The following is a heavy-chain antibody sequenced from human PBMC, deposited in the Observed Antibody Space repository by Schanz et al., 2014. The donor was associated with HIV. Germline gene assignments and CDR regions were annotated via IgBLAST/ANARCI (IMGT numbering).Heavy chain of an antibody. D-gene: IGHD5-18*01. Sequence: QVPLVQSGAEVKKPGSSVKVSCKASGGTFSNYALNWVRQAPGQGLEWMGGIIPMLETVNYGQKFQGRVTIIADESTSTAYMELRSLRSADTAVYYCASGRFDTVIWWGDAFLIWGRGTMVTVSS. V-gene: IGHV1-69*01. CDR1: GGTFSNYA. CDR2: IIPMLETV. J-gene: IGHJ3*02. CDR3: ASGRFDTVIWWGDAFLI.